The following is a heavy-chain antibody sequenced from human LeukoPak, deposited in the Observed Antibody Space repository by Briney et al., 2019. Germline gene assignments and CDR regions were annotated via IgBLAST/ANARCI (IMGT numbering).Heavy chain of an antibody. J-gene: IGHJ6*02. CDR1: GGSISSYC. Sequence: SETLSLTCTVSGGSISSYCWSWIRQPPGKGLEWIGYIYYSGSTNYNPSLKSRVTISVDRSKNQFSLKLSSVTAADTAVYYCARNPDSSSWYVPFMDVWGQGTTVTVSS. CDR2: IYYSGST. CDR3: ARNPDSSSWYVPFMDV. V-gene: IGHV4-59*12. D-gene: IGHD6-13*01.